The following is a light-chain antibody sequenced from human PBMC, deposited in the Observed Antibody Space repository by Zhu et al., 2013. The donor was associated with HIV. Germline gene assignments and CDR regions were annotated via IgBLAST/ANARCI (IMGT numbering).Light chain of an antibody. CDR1: SSNIGSNT. V-gene: IGLV1-44*01. J-gene: IGLJ3*02. CDR2: SNN. Sequence: QSVLTQPPSVSEAPRQRVTISCSGSSSNIGSNTVNWYQQLPGTAPKLLIYSNNQRPSRVPDRFSGSKSGTSASLAISGLQSEDEADYYCAAWDGSLNVGVFGGGTKLTVL. CDR3: AAWDGSLNVGV.